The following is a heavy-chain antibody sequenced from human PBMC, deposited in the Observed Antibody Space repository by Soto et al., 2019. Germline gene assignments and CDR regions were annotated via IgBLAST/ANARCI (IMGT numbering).Heavy chain of an antibody. CDR3: ARDSTGDHRDYYSYMDV. J-gene: IGHJ6*03. Sequence: SQTLSLTCAISGDSVSSNSAAWNWIRQSPSRGLEWLGRTYYRSKWYNDYAVSVKSRITINPDTSKNQFPLQLNSVTPEDTAVYYCARDSTGDHRDYYSYMDVWGKGTTVTVSS. V-gene: IGHV6-1*01. CDR1: GDSVSSNSAA. CDR2: TYYRSKWYN. D-gene: IGHD7-27*01.